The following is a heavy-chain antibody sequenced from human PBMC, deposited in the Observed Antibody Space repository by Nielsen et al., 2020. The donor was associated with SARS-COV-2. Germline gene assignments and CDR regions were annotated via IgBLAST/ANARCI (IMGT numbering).Heavy chain of an antibody. D-gene: IGHD5-18*01. J-gene: IGHJ4*02. V-gene: IGHV4-39*01. CDR2: IYYSGST. CDR3: ARHSGYSYGYYFDY. Sequence: WIRQPPGKGLEWIGSIYYSGSTYYNPSLKSRVTISVDTSKNQFSLKLSSVTAADTAVYYCARHSGYSYGYYFDYWGQGTLVTVSS.